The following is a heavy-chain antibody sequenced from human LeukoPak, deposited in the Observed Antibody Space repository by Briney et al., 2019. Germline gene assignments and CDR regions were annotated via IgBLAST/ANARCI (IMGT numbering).Heavy chain of an antibody. CDR3: ARAGRVGMTTVTTSWYFDL. D-gene: IGHD4-17*01. Sequence: WGTLRLSCAASGFTFSSFAMNWVRQAPGKGLEWVSYISTSSSTIYYADSVKGRFTISRDNAKNSLFLQMNSLRAADTAVYYCARAGRVGMTTVTTSWYFDLWGRSTLVTVSS. CDR1: GFTFSSFA. V-gene: IGHV3-48*04. CDR2: ISTSSSTI. J-gene: IGHJ2*01.